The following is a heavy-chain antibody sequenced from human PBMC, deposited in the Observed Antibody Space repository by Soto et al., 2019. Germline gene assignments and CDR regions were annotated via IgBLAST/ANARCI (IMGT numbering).Heavy chain of an antibody. CDR2: ISGSADST. CDR3: AKTRGAMIYAISVYGMDV. V-gene: IGHV3-23*01. Sequence: EGQLLESGGGFIHPGGSLRLSCAASGFSFSSFAMNWVRQAPGKGLELVSIISGSADSTFYADSVKGRFTISRDNSKSTLYLQINSLRAEDTAVYYCAKTRGAMIYAISVYGMDVWGQGTTVTVSS. J-gene: IGHJ6*02. CDR1: GFSFSSFA. D-gene: IGHD3-22*01.